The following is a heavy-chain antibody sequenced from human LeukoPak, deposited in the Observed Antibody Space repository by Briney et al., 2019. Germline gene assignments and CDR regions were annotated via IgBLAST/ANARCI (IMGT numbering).Heavy chain of an antibody. J-gene: IGHJ4*02. Sequence: ASVKVSCKASGYTFTTYYLHWVRQAPGQGLEWLGIINPSGGSTTYAQNFRGRVTMTRDTSASTVYMELSSLRSEDTAVYYCARAYCGGDCPLDYWGQGTLVTVSS. V-gene: IGHV1-46*01. CDR1: GYTFTTYY. CDR3: ARAYCGGDCPLDY. CDR2: INPSGGST. D-gene: IGHD2-21*02.